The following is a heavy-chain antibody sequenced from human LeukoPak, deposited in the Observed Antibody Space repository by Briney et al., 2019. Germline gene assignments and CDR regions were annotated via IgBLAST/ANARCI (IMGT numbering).Heavy chain of an antibody. D-gene: IGHD3-22*01. V-gene: IGHV6-1*01. CDR2: TYYRSKWYN. CDR1: GDSVSSKSAI. Sequence: SQTLSLTCAISGDSVSSKSAIWNWIRQSPSRGLEWLGRTYYRSKWYNDYGTSVKSRLTINPETSKNQFSLQLNSVTPEDTAVYYCARGHYDSRGYFGGMDVWGQGTTVTVSS. CDR3: ARGHYDSRGYFGGMDV. J-gene: IGHJ6*02.